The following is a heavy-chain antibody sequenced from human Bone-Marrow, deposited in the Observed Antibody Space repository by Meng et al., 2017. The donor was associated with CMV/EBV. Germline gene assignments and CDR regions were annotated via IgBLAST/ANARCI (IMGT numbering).Heavy chain of an antibody. CDR1: GFTFDDYA. V-gene: IGHV3-9*01. J-gene: IGHJ4*02. Sequence: SLKISCAASGFTFDDYAMHWVRQAPGKGLEWVSGISWNSGSIGYADSVKGRFTISRDNSKNTLYLQMNSLRAEDTAVYYCARGEDGGSYYYFGVIRYYFDYWGQGTLVPVSS. CDR2: ISWNSGSI. CDR3: ARGEDGGSYYYFGVIRYYFDY. D-gene: IGHD1-26*01.